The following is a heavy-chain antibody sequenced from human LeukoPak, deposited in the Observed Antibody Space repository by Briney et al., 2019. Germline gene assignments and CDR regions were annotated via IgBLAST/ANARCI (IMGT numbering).Heavy chain of an antibody. CDR1: GYRFTSYW. Sequence: ESLKISCKGSGYRFTSYWISWVRQMPGKGLEWMGRIDPSDSHTNYSPSFQGHVTISADKSISTAYLQWSSMKASDTAMYYCARHVYCSSTSCYAAFDIWGQGTMVTVSS. D-gene: IGHD2-2*01. CDR2: IDPSDSHT. V-gene: IGHV5-10-1*01. CDR3: ARHVYCSSTSCYAAFDI. J-gene: IGHJ3*02.